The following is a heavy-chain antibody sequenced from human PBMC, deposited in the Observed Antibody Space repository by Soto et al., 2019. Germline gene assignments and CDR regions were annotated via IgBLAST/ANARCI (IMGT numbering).Heavy chain of an antibody. CDR2: ISAYNGNT. CDR1: GYTFTSYG. CDR3: ARDIAARPDFYYYYYYGMDV. Sequence: ASVKVSCKASGYTFTSYGISWVRQAPGQGLEWMGWISAYNGNTNYAQKHQGRVTMTTDTSTSTAYMELRSLGSDDTAVYYCARDIAARPDFYYYYYYGMDVWGQGTTVTVSS. J-gene: IGHJ6*02. D-gene: IGHD6-6*01. V-gene: IGHV1-18*01.